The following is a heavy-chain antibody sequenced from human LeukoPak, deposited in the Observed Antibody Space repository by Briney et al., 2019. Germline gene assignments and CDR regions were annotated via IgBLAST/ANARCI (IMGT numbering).Heavy chain of an antibody. CDR1: GFTFSSCS. CDR2: ISSSGSYT. CDR3: AREENGLVSGY. D-gene: IGHD3/OR15-3a*01. Sequence: GGSLRLSCAASGFTFSSCSMTWVRQAPGKGLEWVSSISSSGSYTYYADSVKGRFTISRDNAKNSLYLQMNSLRAEDTAVYYCAREENGLVSGYWGQGTLVIVSS. V-gene: IGHV3-21*01. J-gene: IGHJ4*02.